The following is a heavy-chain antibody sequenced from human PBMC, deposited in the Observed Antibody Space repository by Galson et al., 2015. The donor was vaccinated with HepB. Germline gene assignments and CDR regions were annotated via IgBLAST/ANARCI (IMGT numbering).Heavy chain of an antibody. V-gene: IGHV3-33*06. J-gene: IGHJ5*02. Sequence: SLRLSCAASGFTFSSYGMHWVRQAPGKGLEWVAVIWYDGSNKYYADSVKGRFTISRDNSKNTLYLQMNSLRAEDTAVYYCAKAESIAARPWSYNWFDPWGQGTLVTVSS. CDR2: IWYDGSNK. CDR1: GFTFSSYG. D-gene: IGHD6-6*01. CDR3: AKAESIAARPWSYNWFDP.